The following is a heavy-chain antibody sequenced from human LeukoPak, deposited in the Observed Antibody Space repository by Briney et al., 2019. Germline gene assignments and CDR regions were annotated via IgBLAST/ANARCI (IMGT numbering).Heavy chain of an antibody. CDR2: IYYSGIT. V-gene: IGHV4-59*01. D-gene: IGHD6-19*01. CDR1: GGAISSYY. Sequence: SQSLSPTCTVSGGAISSYYWSCVRQPPGGGLGWGGYIYYSGITNYNPSLKSLVTRSVDTAKNQFSLKLMSVTAADTAVYYCARWGLSSGLYWSWFDPWGQGTLVTVSS. CDR3: ARWGLSSGLYWSWFDP. J-gene: IGHJ5*02.